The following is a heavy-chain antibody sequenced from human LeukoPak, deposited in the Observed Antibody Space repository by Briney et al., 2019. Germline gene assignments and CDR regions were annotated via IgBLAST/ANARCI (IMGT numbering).Heavy chain of an antibody. J-gene: IGHJ5*02. CDR1: GGSFSGYY. CDR3: ARRTYYYDSSGYQKGYWFYP. V-gene: IGHV4-34*01. Sequence: SETLSLTCAVYGGSFSGYYWSWIRQPPGKGLEWIGEINHSGSTNYNPSLKSRVTISVDTSKNQFSLKLSSVTAADTAVYYCARRTYYYDSSGYQKGYWFYPWGQGTLVTVSS. D-gene: IGHD3-22*01. CDR2: INHSGST.